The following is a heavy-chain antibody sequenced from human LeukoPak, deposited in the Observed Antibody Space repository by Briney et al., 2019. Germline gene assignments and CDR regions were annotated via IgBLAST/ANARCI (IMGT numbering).Heavy chain of an antibody. CDR1: GGTFSSYA. CDR2: MIPIFGTA. J-gene: IGHJ4*02. Sequence: SVKVSCKASGGTFSSYAISWVRQAPGPGLEWVGGMIPIFGTANYAQKFQGRVTIPADESTSTACMELRSLRSEDTAVYDCARGGLSDCSSTSRPTPLFAYWGQGTLVTVSS. CDR3: ARGGLSDCSSTSRPTPLFAY. D-gene: IGHD2-2*01. V-gene: IGHV1-69*13.